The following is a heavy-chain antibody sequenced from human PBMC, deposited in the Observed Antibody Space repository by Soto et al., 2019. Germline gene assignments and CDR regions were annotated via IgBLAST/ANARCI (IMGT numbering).Heavy chain of an antibody. CDR3: AREKAARTSYYGLDV. Sequence: GGSLRLSCAASGFIFSHYGMHWVRQAPGKGLEWVAVIWYDGSNKDYADSVKGRFTISRDNSKNTLDLQMKSLRAEDTAVYYCAREKAARTSYYGLDVWGQGTTVTVSS. CDR1: GFIFSHYG. D-gene: IGHD6-6*01. CDR2: IWYDGSNK. J-gene: IGHJ6*02. V-gene: IGHV3-33*01.